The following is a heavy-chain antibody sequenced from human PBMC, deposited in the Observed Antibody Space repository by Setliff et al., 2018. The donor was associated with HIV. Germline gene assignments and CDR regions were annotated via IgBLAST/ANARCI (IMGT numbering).Heavy chain of an antibody. CDR1: GESINSGTSY. D-gene: IGHD6-13*01. J-gene: IGHJ3*02. Sequence: PSETLSLTCSVSGESINSGTSYWSWIRQHPGKGLEWIGYIHYSGSTYYNPSLKSQVTISVDTSKNRLSLKLSSVTAADAAVYYCARAMSSSWYIDGFDIWGQGTVVTVSS. CDR2: IHYSGST. V-gene: IGHV4-31*01. CDR3: ARAMSSSWYIDGFDI.